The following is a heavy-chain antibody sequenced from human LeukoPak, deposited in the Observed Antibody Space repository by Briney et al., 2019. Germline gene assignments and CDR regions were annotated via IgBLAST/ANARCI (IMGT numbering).Heavy chain of an antibody. CDR1: GGSISSYY. V-gene: IGHV4-59*01. J-gene: IGHJ5*02. CDR3: ARVLPAAYEVGWFDP. Sequence: KPSEALSLTCTVSGGSISSYYWSWIRQPPGKGLEWIGYIYYSGSTNYNPSLKSRVTISVDTSKNQFSLKLSSVTAADTAVYYCARVLPAAYEVGWFDPWGQGTLVTVSS. CDR2: IYYSGST. D-gene: IGHD2-2*01.